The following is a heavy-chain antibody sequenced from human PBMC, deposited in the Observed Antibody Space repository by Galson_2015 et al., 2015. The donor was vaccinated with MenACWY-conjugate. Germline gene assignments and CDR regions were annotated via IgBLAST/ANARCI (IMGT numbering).Heavy chain of an antibody. J-gene: IGHJ5*02. V-gene: IGHV2-26*01. CDR1: GFSLSNARLG. Sequence: PALVKPTQTLTLTCTVSGFSLSNARLGVSWIRQPPGKALEWLAHIFSNDEKSYSTSLKSRLTISKDTSKSQVVLTMTNMDPVDTATYYCARIFAGNWFDPWGQGTLVTVSS. CDR3: ARIFAGNWFDP. CDR2: IFSNDEK.